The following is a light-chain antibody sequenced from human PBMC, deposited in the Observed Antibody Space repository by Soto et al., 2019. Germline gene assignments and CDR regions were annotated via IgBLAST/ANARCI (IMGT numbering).Light chain of an antibody. V-gene: IGLV1-44*01. J-gene: IGLJ2*01. CDR3: QSYDSSLVGLI. Sequence: QSVLTQPPSASGTPGQRVTISCSGSRYNIGSNTVNWYQQVPGTAPRLLIHRDHQRPSGVPDRFSGSKSGTSASLAITGLQAEDEADFYCQSYDSSLVGLIFGGGTQLTVL. CDR2: RDH. CDR1: RYNIGSNT.